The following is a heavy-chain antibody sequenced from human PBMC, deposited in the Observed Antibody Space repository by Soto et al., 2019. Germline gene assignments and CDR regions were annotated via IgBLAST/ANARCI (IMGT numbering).Heavy chain of an antibody. CDR1: GGSISSSIYY. Sequence: LETLSLTCTVSGGSISSSIYYWGWIRQPPGKGLEWIGSIYYSGSTYYNPSLKSRVTISVDTSKNQFSLKLSSVTAADTAVYYCARRSIWFGLMDVWGKGTTVTVSS. V-gene: IGHV4-39*01. CDR2: IYYSGST. J-gene: IGHJ6*03. CDR3: ARRSIWFGLMDV. D-gene: IGHD3-10*01.